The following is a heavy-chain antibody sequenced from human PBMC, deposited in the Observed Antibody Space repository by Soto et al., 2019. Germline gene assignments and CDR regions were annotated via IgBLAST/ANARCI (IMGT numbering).Heavy chain of an antibody. Sequence: SETLSLTCAVYGGSFSGYYWSWIRQPPGKGLEWIGEINHSGSTNYNPSLKSRVTISVDTSKNQFSLKLSSVTAADTAVYYCARGFYYYGSGSYYKNWFDPWGQGTLVTVSS. V-gene: IGHV4-34*01. J-gene: IGHJ5*02. CDR3: ARGFYYYGSGSYYKNWFDP. D-gene: IGHD3-10*01. CDR2: INHSGST. CDR1: GGSFSGYY.